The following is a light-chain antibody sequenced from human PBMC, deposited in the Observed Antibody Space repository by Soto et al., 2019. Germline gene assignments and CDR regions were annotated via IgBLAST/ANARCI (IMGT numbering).Light chain of an antibody. CDR3: QKYGRSPYT. CDR2: GAS. V-gene: IGKV3-20*01. Sequence: EIVLTQSPGTLSLSPGERATLSCRASQSVSSNFLAWYQQTPGQAPRLLIYGASSRATVIPDRFSGSGSGTDFTLTISRLEPEDFAVYDCQKYGRSPYTFGQGTKLEIK. CDR1: QSVSSNF. J-gene: IGKJ2*01.